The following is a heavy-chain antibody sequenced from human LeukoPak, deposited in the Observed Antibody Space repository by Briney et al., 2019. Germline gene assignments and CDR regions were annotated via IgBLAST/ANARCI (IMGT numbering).Heavy chain of an antibody. J-gene: IGHJ2*01. V-gene: IGHV3-48*03. Sequence: GGSLRLSCAASGFTFSSYEMNWVRQAPGKGLEWVSYISSSGSTIYYADSVKGRFTISRDNAKNSLYLQMNSLRDEDTAVYYCARETIAESYFDLWGRGTLVTVSS. CDR1: GFTFSSYE. D-gene: IGHD6-13*01. CDR3: ARETIAESYFDL. CDR2: ISSSGSTI.